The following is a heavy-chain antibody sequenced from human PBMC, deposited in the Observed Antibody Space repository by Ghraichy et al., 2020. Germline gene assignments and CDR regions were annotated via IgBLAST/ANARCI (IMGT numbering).Heavy chain of an antibody. V-gene: IGHV4-59*01. J-gene: IGHJ4*02. Sequence: SETLSLTCTVSGGSISSYYWSWIRQPPGKGLEWIGYIYYSGSTNYNPSLKSRVTISVDTSKNQFSLKLSSVTAADTAVYYCARGGYYDSSDFDYWGQRTLVTVSS. CDR1: GGSISSYY. CDR3: ARGGYYDSSDFDY. CDR2: IYYSGST. D-gene: IGHD3-22*01.